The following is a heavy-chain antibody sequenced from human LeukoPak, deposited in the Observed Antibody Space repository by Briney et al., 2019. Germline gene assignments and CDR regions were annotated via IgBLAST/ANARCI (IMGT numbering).Heavy chain of an antibody. Sequence: PGGSLRLSCAASGFTFSSYWMNWARQAPGKGLEWVASINHNGNVNYYVDSVKGRFTISRDNAKNSLYLQMSNLRAEDTAVYFCATLYQVAATPEGYWGQGTLVTVSS. D-gene: IGHD2-15*01. CDR2: INHNGNVN. CDR1: GFTFSSYW. CDR3: ATLYQVAATPEGY. J-gene: IGHJ4*02. V-gene: IGHV3-7*03.